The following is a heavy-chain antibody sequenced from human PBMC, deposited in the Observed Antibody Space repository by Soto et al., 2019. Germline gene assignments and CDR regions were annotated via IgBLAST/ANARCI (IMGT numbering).Heavy chain of an antibody. CDR3: ARDHSGYCSSTSCSETYYYYGMDV. Sequence: QVQLQESGPGLVKPSQTLSLTCTVSGGSISSGDYYWSWIRQPPGKGLEWIGYIYYSGSTYYNPSLKSRVTISVDTSKNQFSLELSSVTAADTAVYYCARDHSGYCSSTSCSETYYYYGMDVWGQGTTVTVSS. CDR1: GGSISSGDYY. CDR2: IYYSGST. D-gene: IGHD2-2*01. V-gene: IGHV4-30-4*01. J-gene: IGHJ6*02.